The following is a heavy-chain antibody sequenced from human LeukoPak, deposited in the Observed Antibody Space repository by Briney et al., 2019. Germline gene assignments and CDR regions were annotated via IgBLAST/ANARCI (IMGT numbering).Heavy chain of an antibody. CDR3: AINGDFPPGGWFDP. J-gene: IGHJ5*02. CDR2: INTNTGNP. CDR1: GYTFTSYA. V-gene: IGHV7-4-1*02. D-gene: IGHD4-17*01. Sequence: ASVKVSCKASGYTFTSYAMNWVRQAPGQGLEWMGWINTNTGNPTYAQGFTGRFVFSLDTSVSTAYLQISSLKAEDTAMYYCAINGDFPPGGWFDPWGQGTLVTVSS.